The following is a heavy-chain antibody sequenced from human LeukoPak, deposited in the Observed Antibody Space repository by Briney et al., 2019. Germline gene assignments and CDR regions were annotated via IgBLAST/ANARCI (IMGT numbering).Heavy chain of an antibody. CDR1: GYTFTGYY. V-gene: IGHV1-2*02. CDR2: INPNSGGT. D-gene: IGHD6-13*01. Sequence: VASVKVSCKASGYTFTGYYMHWVRQAPGQGLEWMGWINPNSGGTNYAQKFQGRVTMTRDTSISTAYMELSRVRSDDTAVYYCARDGGSSWYFDYWGQGTLVTVSS. CDR3: ARDGGSSWYFDY. J-gene: IGHJ4*02.